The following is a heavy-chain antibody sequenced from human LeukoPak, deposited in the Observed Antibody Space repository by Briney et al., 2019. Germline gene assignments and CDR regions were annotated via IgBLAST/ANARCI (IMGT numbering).Heavy chain of an antibody. CDR3: AKDRGDIVGYFDC. D-gene: IGHD3-10*01. CDR2: ISYDGSNK. Sequence: PGRSLRLSCAASGFTFSSYGMHWVRQAPGKGLEWVAVISYDGSNKYYADSVKGRFTISRDNSKNTLHLQVNSLGLEDTAVYYCAKDRGDIVGYFDCWGQGTVVTVSS. CDR1: GFTFSSYG. V-gene: IGHV3-30*18. J-gene: IGHJ4*01.